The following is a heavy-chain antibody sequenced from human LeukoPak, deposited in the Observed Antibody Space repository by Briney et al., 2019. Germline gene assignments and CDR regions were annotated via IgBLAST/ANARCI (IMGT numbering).Heavy chain of an antibody. D-gene: IGHD3-3*01. Sequence: GGSLRLSCAASGFTFSNYAIHWIRQAPGKGLEWVAVISYDGSNKYSVDSVKGRFTMSRDNSKNTMCLQMNSLRAEDTAVYYCARGGFYDFWSRYYNFDYWGQGALVTVSS. J-gene: IGHJ4*02. V-gene: IGHV3-30*03. CDR3: ARGGFYDFWSRYYNFDY. CDR1: GFTFSNYA. CDR2: ISYDGSNK.